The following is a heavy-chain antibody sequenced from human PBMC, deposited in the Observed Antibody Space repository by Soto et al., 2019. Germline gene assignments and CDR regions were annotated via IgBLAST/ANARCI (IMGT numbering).Heavy chain of an antibody. Sequence: QVQLVQSGAEVKKPGSSVKVSCKASGGTFSSYAISWVRQAPGQGLEWMGGIIPIFGTANYAQKFQGRVTIAADEPTSTAYMALSSLRSEDTAVYYCARHVPAAGYYYGMDVWGQGTTVTVSS. J-gene: IGHJ6*02. CDR1: GGTFSSYA. CDR2: IIPIFGTA. CDR3: ARHVPAAGYYYGMDV. D-gene: IGHD2-2*01. V-gene: IGHV1-69*12.